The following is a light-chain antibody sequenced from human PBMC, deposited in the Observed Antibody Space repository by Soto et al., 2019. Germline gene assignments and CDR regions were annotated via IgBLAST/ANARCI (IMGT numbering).Light chain of an antibody. J-gene: IGKJ5*01. V-gene: IGKV1-9*01. Sequence: DIQLTQSPSFLSASVGDRVTITCRASQGISSYLAWYQQKPGKAPNLLIYAASTSQSGVPPRFSGCGSGTEFTLTVSSLQPEDFATDYCQQLNSYPQITFGQGTRLEMK. CDR3: QQLNSYPQIT. CDR2: AAS. CDR1: QGISSY.